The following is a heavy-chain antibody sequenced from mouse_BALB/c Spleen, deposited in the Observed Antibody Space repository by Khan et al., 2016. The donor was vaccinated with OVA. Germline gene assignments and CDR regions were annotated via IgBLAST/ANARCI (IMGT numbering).Heavy chain of an antibody. V-gene: IGHV5-4*02. J-gene: IGHJ3*01. CDR2: ISDGGSYT. CDR3: ARGYYGDPFAY. D-gene: IGHD2-13*01. CDR1: GFTFSDYY. Sequence: EVELVESGGGLVKPGGSLKLSCAASGFTFSDYYMYWVRQTPEKRLEWLATISDGGSYTYYPDSVKGRFTISRDDAKNNLYRQMNSLRSEDTAMYYCARGYYGDPFAYWGQGTLVTISA.